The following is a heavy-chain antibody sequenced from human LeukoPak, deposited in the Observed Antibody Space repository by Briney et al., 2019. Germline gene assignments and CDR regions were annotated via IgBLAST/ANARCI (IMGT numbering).Heavy chain of an antibody. D-gene: IGHD6-19*01. CDR3: ARVGIVNSSGWYWYFDL. CDR2: IYSGGGT. V-gene: IGHV3-53*01. Sequence: PGGSLRLSCAASGFTVSSNYMSWVRQAPGKGLEWVSVIYSGGGTYYADSVKGRFTISRDNSKNTLFLQMNSLRAEDTAVYYCARVGIVNSSGWYWYFDLWGRGTLVTVSS. J-gene: IGHJ2*01. CDR1: GFTVSSNY.